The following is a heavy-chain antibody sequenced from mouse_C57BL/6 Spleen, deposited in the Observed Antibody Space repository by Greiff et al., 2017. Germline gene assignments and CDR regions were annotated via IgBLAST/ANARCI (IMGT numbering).Heavy chain of an antibody. D-gene: IGHD1-1*01. CDR2: IYPGDGDT. CDR3: ARYYYGSSYNDFDY. Sequence: QVQLKESGAELVKPGASVKISCKASGYAFSSYWMNWVKQRPGKGLEWIGQIYPGDGDTNYNGKFKGKATLTADKSSSTAYMQLSSLTSEDSAVYFCARYYYGSSYNDFDYWGQGTTLTVSS. V-gene: IGHV1-80*01. J-gene: IGHJ2*01. CDR1: GYAFSSYW.